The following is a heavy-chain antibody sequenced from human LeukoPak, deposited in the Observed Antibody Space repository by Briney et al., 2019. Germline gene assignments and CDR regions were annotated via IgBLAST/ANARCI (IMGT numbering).Heavy chain of an antibody. CDR1: GFTFSSYA. CDR2: VSRSGGST. V-gene: IGHV3-23*01. D-gene: IGHD2-21*02. CDR3: GTPKSGDWEGAFDI. Sequence: GGSLRLSCAASGFTFSSYAMSWVRQAPRKGLEWVSAVSRSGGSTYYADSVKGRFTISRDDSKNTLYLQMNSLRAEDTAVYYCGTPKSGDWEGAFDIWGQGTMVTVSS. J-gene: IGHJ3*02.